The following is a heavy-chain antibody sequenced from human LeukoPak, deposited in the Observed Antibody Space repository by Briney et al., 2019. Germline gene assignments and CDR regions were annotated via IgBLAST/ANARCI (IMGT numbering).Heavy chain of an antibody. CDR2: ISTSGGTT. D-gene: IGHD3-22*01. CDR1: GFAFGSYA. Sequence: GGSLRLSCAASGFAFGSYAMSWVRQAPGKGLEWVSGISTSGGTTSYAESVKGRFTVSRDNPRYTLYMEMNSLRDEDTAVYYCAVMHRYYDGSGYWVQWGQGTLVTVSS. V-gene: IGHV3-23*01. J-gene: IGHJ4*02. CDR3: AVMHRYYDGSGYWVQ.